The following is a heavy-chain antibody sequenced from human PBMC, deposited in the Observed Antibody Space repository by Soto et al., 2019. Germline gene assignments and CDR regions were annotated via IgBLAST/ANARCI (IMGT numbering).Heavy chain of an antibody. V-gene: IGHV3-7*03. J-gene: IGHJ4*02. CDR1: GFTFSSYW. Sequence: PGGSLRLSCAASGFTFSSYWMSWVRQAPGKGLEWVANIKQDGSEKYYVDSVKGRFTISRDNAKNSLYLQMNSLRAEDTAVYYCAGKRWLQFRLTTFGRQKYYFDYWGQGTLVTVSS. CDR3: AGKRWLQFRLTTFGRQKYYFDY. CDR2: IKQDGSEK. D-gene: IGHD5-12*01.